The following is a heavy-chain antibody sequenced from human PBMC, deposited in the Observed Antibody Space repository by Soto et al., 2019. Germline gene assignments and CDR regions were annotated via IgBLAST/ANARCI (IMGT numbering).Heavy chain of an antibody. D-gene: IGHD2-15*01. J-gene: IGHJ1*01. CDR1: GYTFSNSG. Sequence: ASVKVSCKSSGYTFSNSGFNWVRQAPGQGLEWMGWISAKTGNTNYAQSLQGRATLTTDTSTSTVYMELRSLASDDTAVYYCAKDFSEGYCSGGSCYTDFQHWGQGTLVTVSS. CDR2: ISAKTGNT. CDR3: AKDFSEGYCSGGSCYTDFQH. V-gene: IGHV1-18*04.